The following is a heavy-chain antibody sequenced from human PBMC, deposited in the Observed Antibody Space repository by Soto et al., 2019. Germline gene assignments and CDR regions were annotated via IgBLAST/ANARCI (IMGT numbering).Heavy chain of an antibody. D-gene: IGHD1-26*01. CDR3: AHRALYSGSAWDGGYFDC. J-gene: IGHJ4*02. Sequence: QIALEESGPPRVKPTQTLAVTCTFSGFSLYTSGVGVGWIRQPPGKALEWLAVIYWDDDKRYSPSLKSRLTITKDTSKDQGVLTTTNTDPVDTPTYSCAHRALYSGSAWDGGYFDCWGQGTLVTVSS. CDR1: GFSLYTSGVG. CDR2: IYWDDDK. V-gene: IGHV2-5*02.